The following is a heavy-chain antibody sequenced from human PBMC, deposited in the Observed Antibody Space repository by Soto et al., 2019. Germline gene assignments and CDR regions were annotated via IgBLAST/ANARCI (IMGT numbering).Heavy chain of an antibody. Sequence: QGQLVQSGAEEKKPGASVKVSCKASGYTFTGYAMHWVRQAPGQRLEWMGGINAGNGNTKYSQKSQGGVTITRDTSASTAYMELSSLRSEDTSVYYCARSAVSPFGGLIGPFDYWGQGNLVTVSS. CDR1: GYTFTGYA. J-gene: IGHJ4*02. CDR3: ARSAVSPFGGLIGPFDY. V-gene: IGHV1-3*05. D-gene: IGHD3-16*02. CDR2: INAGNGNT.